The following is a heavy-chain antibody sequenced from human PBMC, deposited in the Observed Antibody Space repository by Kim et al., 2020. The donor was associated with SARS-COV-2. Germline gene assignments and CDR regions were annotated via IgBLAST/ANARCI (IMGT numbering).Heavy chain of an antibody. J-gene: IGHJ2*01. D-gene: IGHD3-16*01. Sequence: NPSLKNRVTISVDTSKNQFSLKLGSVTAADTAVYYCARAGFGFLDWYFDLWGRGTLVTVSS. CDR3: ARAGFGFLDWYFDL. V-gene: IGHV4-31*02.